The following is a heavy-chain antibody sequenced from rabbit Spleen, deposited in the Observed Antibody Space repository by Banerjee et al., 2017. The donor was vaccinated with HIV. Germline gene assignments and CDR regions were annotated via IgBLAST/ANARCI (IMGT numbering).Heavy chain of an antibody. D-gene: IGHD8-1*01. V-gene: IGHV1S45*01. CDR1: GFSFSSSYW. CDR3: ARDTGSSFSSYGMDL. J-gene: IGHJ6*01. Sequence: QEQLEESGGGLVKPGASLTLTCTASGFSFSSSYWICWVRQAPGKGLEWIACIAAGSSGSTYYASWAKGRFTSSKTSSTTVTLQMTSLTAADTATYFCARDTGSSFSSYGMDLWGPGTLVTVS. CDR2: IAAGSSGST.